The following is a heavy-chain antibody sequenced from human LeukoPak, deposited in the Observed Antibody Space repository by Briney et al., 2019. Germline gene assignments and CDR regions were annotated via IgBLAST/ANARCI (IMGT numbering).Heavy chain of an antibody. CDR2: MSGSGSSR. CDR3: AKESSGWPFDY. V-gene: IGHV3-23*01. J-gene: IGHJ4*02. D-gene: IGHD6-19*01. CDR1: GFTLSNYA. Sequence: PGGSLRLSCAASGFTLSNYAMSWVRQAPGQGLEWVSSMSGSGSSRYHADSVKGRFTISRDNSKNTLYLQMNSLRAEDTAVYYCAKESSGWPFDYWGQGTLVTVSS.